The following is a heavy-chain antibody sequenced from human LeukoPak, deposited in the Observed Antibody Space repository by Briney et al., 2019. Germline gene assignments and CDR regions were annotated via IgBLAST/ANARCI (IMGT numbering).Heavy chain of an antibody. Sequence: GGSLRLSCAASGFTFTSYTMTWVRQAPGKGLEWVSGISDSGGSTHYADSVKGRFTISRDNSKNTLYLHMNSLRLEDTAVYWCAKTLRGLTLLSSDYWGQGTLVTVSS. CDR2: ISDSGGST. CDR3: AKTLRGLTLLSSDY. J-gene: IGHJ4*02. D-gene: IGHD3-16*01. V-gene: IGHV3-23*01. CDR1: GFTFTSYT.